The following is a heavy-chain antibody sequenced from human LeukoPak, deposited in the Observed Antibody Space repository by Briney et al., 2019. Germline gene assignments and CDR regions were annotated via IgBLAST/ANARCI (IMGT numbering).Heavy chain of an antibody. Sequence: GGSLRLSCAASGFMFSSYWMSWVRQAPGKGLEWGDGIKQDGSEKYYVDSVRGRFTISRDNARTSLYLQMNSLRAEDTAVYYCATHCSSVSCSLTTFDIWGQGTMVTVSS. CDR2: IKQDGSEK. CDR3: ATHCSSVSCSLTTFDI. J-gene: IGHJ3*02. V-gene: IGHV3-7*01. D-gene: IGHD2-2*01. CDR1: GFMFSSYW.